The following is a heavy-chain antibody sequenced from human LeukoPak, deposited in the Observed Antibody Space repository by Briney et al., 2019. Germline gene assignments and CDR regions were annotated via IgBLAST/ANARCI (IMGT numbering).Heavy chain of an antibody. J-gene: IGHJ4*02. D-gene: IGHD3-16*01. CDR2: MSAGGTST. CDR1: GFTFSDYS. Sequence: GGSLRLSCTASGFTFSDYSMSWVRQAPGAGLEWVSGMSAGGTSTYYADSVKGRFTISRDNSKNTLYLHMDSLRAEDTAIYYCAKMRGIVITFGGVIFDSWGQGTLATVSS. CDR3: AKMRGIVITFGGVIFDS. V-gene: IGHV3-23*01.